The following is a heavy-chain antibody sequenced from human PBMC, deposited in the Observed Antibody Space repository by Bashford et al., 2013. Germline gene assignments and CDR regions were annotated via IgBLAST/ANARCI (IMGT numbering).Heavy chain of an antibody. D-gene: IGHD1-26*01. CDR2: ISHDGSDK. J-gene: IGHJ4*02. Sequence: GGSLRLSCAASGFTLSSYGMHWVRQAPGKGLEWVAVISHDGSDKNYADSVKGRFTISRDNSKNTLYLQMNSLRTEDTAIYYCAKDGAVGETYEYYFDYWGQGTMVTVSS. CDR1: GFTLSSYG. V-gene: IGHV3-30*18. CDR3: AKDGAVGETYEYYFDY.